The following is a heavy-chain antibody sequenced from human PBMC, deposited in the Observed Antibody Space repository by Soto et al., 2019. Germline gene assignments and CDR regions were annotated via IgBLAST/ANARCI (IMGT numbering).Heavy chain of an antibody. CDR2: VSGDGDST. J-gene: IGHJ3*02. Sequence: GGSLRLSCAASGFTFGNYAMSWVRQAPGKGLEWVSSVSGDGDSTNYADSVKGRFTISRDNVRNTLYVQMNSLSAEDTAVYYCAKDAFDIWGQGTMVTVSS. CDR3: AKDAFDI. V-gene: IGHV3-23*01. CDR1: GFTFGNYA.